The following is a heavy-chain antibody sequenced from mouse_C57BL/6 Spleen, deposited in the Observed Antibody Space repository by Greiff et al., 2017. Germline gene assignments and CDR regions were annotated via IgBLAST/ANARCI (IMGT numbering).Heavy chain of an antibody. CDR3: ASGRDRWLPWYFDV. D-gene: IGHD2-3*01. V-gene: IGHV14-3*01. CDR2: IEPANGNT. CDR1: GFNIKNTY. J-gene: IGHJ1*03. Sequence: EVKLMESVAELVRPGASVKLSCTASGFNIKNTYMHWVKQRPEQGLEWIGRIEPANGNTKSAPKFQGKATITADTSSNTAYLQLSSLTSEDTAIYYCASGRDRWLPWYFDVWGTGTTVTVSS.